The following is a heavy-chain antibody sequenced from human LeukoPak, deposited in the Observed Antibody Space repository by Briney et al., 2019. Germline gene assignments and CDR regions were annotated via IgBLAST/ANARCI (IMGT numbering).Heavy chain of an antibody. J-gene: IGHJ3*02. CDR1: GFTFSSNS. V-gene: IGHV3-48*01. CDR3: ARTYCTNGVCNRKAFDI. D-gene: IGHD2-8*01. Sequence: GGSPRLSCAASGFTFSSNSMNWVRQAPGKGLEWVSYITSSSTTTYYADSVKGRFITSRDNAKNSLYLQMNSLRAEDTAVYYCARTYCTNGVCNRKAFDIWGQGTMVTVSS. CDR2: ITSSSTTT.